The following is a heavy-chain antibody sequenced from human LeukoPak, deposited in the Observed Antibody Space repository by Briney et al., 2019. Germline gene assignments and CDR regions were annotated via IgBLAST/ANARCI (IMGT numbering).Heavy chain of an antibody. V-gene: IGHV3-74*01. CDR1: GFAFSNYW. D-gene: IGHD1/OR15-1a*01. CDR2: IDPDGTTT. J-gene: IGHJ5*02. Sequence: GGSLRLSCVASGFAFSNYWMHWVRQASGKAPVWVSRIDPDGTTTDYADSVKGRFTISGDNAKNMVFLQMNGLRADDTALYYCAKDLSWNTADRWGQGILVTVSS. CDR3: AKDLSWNTADR.